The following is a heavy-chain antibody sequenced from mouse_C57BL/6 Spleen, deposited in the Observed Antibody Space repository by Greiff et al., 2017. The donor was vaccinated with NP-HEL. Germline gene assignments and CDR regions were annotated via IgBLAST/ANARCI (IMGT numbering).Heavy chain of an antibody. CDR1: GYTFTDYN. J-gene: IGHJ2*01. V-gene: IGHV1-18*01. CDR2: INPNNGGT. D-gene: IGHD1-1*01. Sequence: VQLQQSGPELVKPGASVKIPCKASGYTFTDYNMDWVKQSHGKSLEWIGDINPNNGGTIYNQKFKGKATLTVDKSSSTAYMELRSLTSEDTAVYYCARRWDYGSSGYFDYWGQGTTLTVSS. CDR3: ARRWDYGSSGYFDY.